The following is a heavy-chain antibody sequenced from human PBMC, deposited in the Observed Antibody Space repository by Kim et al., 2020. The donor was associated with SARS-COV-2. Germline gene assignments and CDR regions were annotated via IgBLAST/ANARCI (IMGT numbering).Heavy chain of an antibody. D-gene: IGHD3-10*01. CDR2: INHSGST. CDR3: ARGVRGVIMKSPHYYYYYGMDV. J-gene: IGHJ6*02. CDR1: GGSFSGYY. V-gene: IGHV4-34*01. Sequence: SETLSLTCAVYGGSFSGYYWSWIRQPPGKGLEWIGEINHSGSTNYNPSLKSRVTISVDTSKNQFSLKLSSVTAADTAVYYCARGVRGVIMKSPHYYYYYGMDVWGQGTTVTVSS.